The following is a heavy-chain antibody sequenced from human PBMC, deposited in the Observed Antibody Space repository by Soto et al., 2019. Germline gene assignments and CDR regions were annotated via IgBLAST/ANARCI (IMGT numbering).Heavy chain of an antibody. Sequence: EVQLVESGGGLVKPGGSLRISCAASGFSFSDAWMNWVRQAPGKGLEWVGRIKSKSDGGTVDYAAPVRGRFTVSRDDARLKVNMDMNSLTTADTAVYYCSSQGGYENYSDAFDIWGRGTVVSVSS. CDR3: SSQGGYENYSDAFDI. V-gene: IGHV3-15*07. J-gene: IGHJ3*02. CDR2: IKSKSDGGTV. D-gene: IGHD5-12*01. CDR1: GFSFSDAW.